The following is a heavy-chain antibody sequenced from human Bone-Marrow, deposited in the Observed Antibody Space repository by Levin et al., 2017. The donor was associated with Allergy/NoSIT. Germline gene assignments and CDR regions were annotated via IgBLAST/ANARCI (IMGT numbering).Heavy chain of an antibody. V-gene: IGHV1-69*01. CDR2: IIPIFGTA. Sequence: KISCKASGGTFSSYAISWVRQAPGQGLEWMGGIIPIFGTANYAQKFQGRVTITADESTSTAYMELSSLRSEDTAVYYCASTSSPGIAAEYYYGMDVWGQGTTVTVSS. CDR3: ASTSSPGIAAEYYYGMDV. D-gene: IGHD6-13*01. CDR1: GGTFSSYA. J-gene: IGHJ6*02.